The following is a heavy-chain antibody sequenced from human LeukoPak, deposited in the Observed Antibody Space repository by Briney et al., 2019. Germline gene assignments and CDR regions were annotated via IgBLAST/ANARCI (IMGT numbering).Heavy chain of an antibody. V-gene: IGHV3-33*08. CDR1: GFTVSSNY. D-gene: IGHD2-2*01. CDR2: IWYDGSNK. Sequence: GGSLRLSYAASGFTVSSNYMSWVRQAPGKGLEWVAVIWYDGSNKYYADSVKGRFTISRDNSKNTLYLQMNSLRAEDTAVYYCARGTGTIDYWGQGTLVTVSS. J-gene: IGHJ4*02. CDR3: ARGTGTIDY.